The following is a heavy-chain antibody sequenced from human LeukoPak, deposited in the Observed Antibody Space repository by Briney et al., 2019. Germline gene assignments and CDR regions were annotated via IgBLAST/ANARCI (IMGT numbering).Heavy chain of an antibody. CDR2: IYSGGST. J-gene: IGHJ4*02. D-gene: IGHD5-18*01. V-gene: IGHV3-66*01. Sequence: GGSLRLSCAASGFIVSSNYMSWVRQTPGKGLEWVSVIYSGGSTYYADSVRGRFTISRDNSKNTLFLQMNSLTVEDTAVYYCARAKIGYSYLIDYWGQGTLVTVSS. CDR3: ARAKIGYSYLIDY. CDR1: GFIVSSNY.